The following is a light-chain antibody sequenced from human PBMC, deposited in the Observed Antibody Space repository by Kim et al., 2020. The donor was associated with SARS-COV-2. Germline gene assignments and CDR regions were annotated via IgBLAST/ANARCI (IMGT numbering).Light chain of an antibody. CDR3: IPYHIKATCT. CDR2: KTS. Sequence: SVGYEVAITSRARQSIGSGLAWYEQNTGKAPQLLISKTSRLECGVASKLSGSGFGTEYTLIISSLQSDDFTTYHCIPYHIKATCTFVPRTTVDIK. V-gene: IGKV1-5*03. J-gene: IGKJ1*01. CDR1: QSIGSG.